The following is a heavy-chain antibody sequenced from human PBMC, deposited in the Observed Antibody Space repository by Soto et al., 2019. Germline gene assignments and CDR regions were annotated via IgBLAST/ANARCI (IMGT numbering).Heavy chain of an antibody. CDR2: VSSDGSNK. D-gene: IGHD6-19*01. J-gene: IGHJ5*02. Sequence: SLRLSCAASGFTFSTYAMHWVRQAPGKGLEWVAVVSSDGSNKYYPDSVKGRFTISRDNSKNTLYLQMNSLRAEDTAMYYCAKVRAVAPFWFDPWGQGTLVTVS. V-gene: IGHV3-30*18. CDR3: AKVRAVAPFWFDP. CDR1: GFTFSTYA.